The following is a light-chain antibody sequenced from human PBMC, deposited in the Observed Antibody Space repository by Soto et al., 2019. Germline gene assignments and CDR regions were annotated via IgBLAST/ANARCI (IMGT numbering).Light chain of an antibody. Sequence: EIVLTQSPATLSLSPGERATLSCRASQDVSSYLAWYQQRPGQAPTLIIYDASNRAPGIPARFSGSGSGTDFTLTINSLEPEDFAVYYCQQRSNWLFGQGTRLEIK. CDR2: DAS. CDR3: QQRSNWL. V-gene: IGKV3-11*01. J-gene: IGKJ5*01. CDR1: QDVSSY.